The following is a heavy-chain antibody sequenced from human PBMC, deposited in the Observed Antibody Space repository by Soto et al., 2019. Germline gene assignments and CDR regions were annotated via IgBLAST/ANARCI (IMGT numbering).Heavy chain of an antibody. D-gene: IGHD1-26*01. CDR1: GGSISSSNW. Sequence: SSETLSLTCAVSGGSISSSNWWSWVRQLPGKGLEWIGEIYHSGSTNYNPSLKSRVTISVDKSKNQFSLKLSSVTAADTAVYYCARNLIVGATTNYYYGMDVWGQGTTVTVSS. CDR3: ARNLIVGATTNYYYGMDV. J-gene: IGHJ6*02. V-gene: IGHV4-4*02. CDR2: IYHSGST.